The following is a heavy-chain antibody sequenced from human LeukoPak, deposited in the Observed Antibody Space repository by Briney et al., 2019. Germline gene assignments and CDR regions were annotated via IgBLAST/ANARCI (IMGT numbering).Heavy chain of an antibody. Sequence: ASVKVSCKASGYTFTGYYMHWVRQAPGQGLEWMGWLNPNSGGTNYAQKFQGRVTMTRDTSISTAYMDLSKLRSDDTAVYYCARDIVAPTYFDYWGQGTLVTVSS. D-gene: IGHD2-15*01. CDR3: ARDIVAPTYFDY. J-gene: IGHJ4*02. V-gene: IGHV1-2*02. CDR1: GYTFTGYY. CDR2: LNPNSGGT.